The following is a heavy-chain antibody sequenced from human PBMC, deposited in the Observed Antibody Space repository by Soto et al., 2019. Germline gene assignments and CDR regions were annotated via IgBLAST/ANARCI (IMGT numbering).Heavy chain of an antibody. Sequence: QVQLQESGPGLVKPSGTLSLTCAVSGDSVSSPYYWCWDRQPPGKGLEWIGAVFHTGTTSYNPSLRSRVTISIDKSLNQFSLDLSSVTAADTAVYYCASSAGWYAVHSWGPGTLVIVSS. D-gene: IGHD6-19*01. J-gene: IGHJ4*02. CDR2: VFHTGTT. CDR3: ASSAGWYAVHS. V-gene: IGHV4-4*02. CDR1: GDSVSSPYY.